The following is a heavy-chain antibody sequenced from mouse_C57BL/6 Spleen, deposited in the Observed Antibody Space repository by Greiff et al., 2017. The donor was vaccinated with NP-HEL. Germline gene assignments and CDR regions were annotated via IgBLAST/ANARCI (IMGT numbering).Heavy chain of an antibody. CDR3: ARVETAQATDGY. J-gene: IGHJ2*01. CDR2: IAPSDSYT. V-gene: IGHV1-50*01. Sequence: QVQLQQPGAELVKPGASVKLSCKASGYTFTSYWMQWVKQRPGQGLEWIGEIAPSDSYTNYNQKFKGKATLTVDTSSSTAYMQLSSLTSEDSAVYYCARVETAQATDGYWGQGTTLTVSS. D-gene: IGHD3-2*02. CDR1: GYTFTSYW.